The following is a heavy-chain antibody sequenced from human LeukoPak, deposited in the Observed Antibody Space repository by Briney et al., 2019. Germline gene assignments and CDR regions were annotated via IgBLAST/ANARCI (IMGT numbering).Heavy chain of an antibody. D-gene: IGHD6-19*01. V-gene: IGHV1-69*01. CDR1: GGTFSSYA. CDR3: ARSAIAVAGIIHGYYFDY. J-gene: IGHJ4*02. CDR2: IIPIFGTA. Sequence: GSSVKVSCMASGGTFSSYAISWVRQAPGKGLEWMGGIIPIFGTANYAQKFQGRVTLTADESTSTAYMELSSLRSEDTAVYYCARSAIAVAGIIHGYYFDYWGQGTLVTVSS.